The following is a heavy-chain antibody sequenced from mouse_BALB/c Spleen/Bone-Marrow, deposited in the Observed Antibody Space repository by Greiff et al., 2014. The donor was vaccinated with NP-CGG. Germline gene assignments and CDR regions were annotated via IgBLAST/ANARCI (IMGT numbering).Heavy chain of an antibody. Sequence: QVQLQQPGAELVRPGTSVKVSCKASGYAFTNYLIGWVKQRPGQGLEWIGVINPGSGGTNYNEKFKAKATLTADKSSSTAYMQLSSLTSDDSAVYFCARCLTGTSAMDYWGQGTSVTVPS. CDR3: ARCLTGTSAMDY. V-gene: IGHV1-54*01. CDR1: GYAFTNYL. CDR2: INPGSGGT. J-gene: IGHJ4*01. D-gene: IGHD4-1*01.